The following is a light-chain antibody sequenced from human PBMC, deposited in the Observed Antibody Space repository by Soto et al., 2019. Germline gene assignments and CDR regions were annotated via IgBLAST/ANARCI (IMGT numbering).Light chain of an antibody. J-gene: IGKJ5*01. Sequence: DIQMTQSPSSVSASVGARVTIACRASQGISNSLAWYQQKPGKPPKLLIYAAYTLRSGVPSRFSGSVSGTDFKLTIGSLQAEDLATDYCQPASSFPTPFGLGTRLEIK. V-gene: IGKV1-27*01. CDR3: QPASSFPTP. CDR2: AAY. CDR1: QGISNS.